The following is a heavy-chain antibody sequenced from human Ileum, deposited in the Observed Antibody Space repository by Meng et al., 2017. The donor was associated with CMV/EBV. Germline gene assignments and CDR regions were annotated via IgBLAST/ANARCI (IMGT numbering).Heavy chain of an antibody. CDR2: IRFDGSDK. V-gene: IGHV3-7*01. J-gene: IGHJ4*02. CDR1: GFTFSDYW. Sequence: GESLKTSCAVAGFTFSDYWRNWVRQAPGKGLEWVANIRFDGSDKYYVDSVRGRFTISRDNAKNSLYLQMHRLRAVDTAMYYCGRGDPDYWGQGTLVTVSS. CDR3: GRGDPDY.